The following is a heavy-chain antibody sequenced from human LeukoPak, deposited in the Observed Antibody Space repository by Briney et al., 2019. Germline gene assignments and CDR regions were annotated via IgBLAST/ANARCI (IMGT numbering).Heavy chain of an antibody. D-gene: IGHD1-26*01. J-gene: IGHJ4*02. CDR2: ISYNGSNK. Sequence: GGSLRLSCAASGFTFSSYAMHWVRQAPGKGLEWVAVISYNGSNKYYADSVEGRFTISRDNSKNTLYLQMNSLRAEDTAVYYCARSGSYYYFDYWGQGTLVTVSS. CDR1: GFTFSSYA. V-gene: IGHV3-30-3*01. CDR3: ARSGSYYYFDY.